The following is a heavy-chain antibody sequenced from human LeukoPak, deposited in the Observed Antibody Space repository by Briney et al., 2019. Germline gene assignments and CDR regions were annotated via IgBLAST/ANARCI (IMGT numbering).Heavy chain of an antibody. J-gene: IGHJ3*02. CDR2: IYPGDSDT. CDR1: GYSFPSYW. D-gene: IGHD6-13*01. V-gene: IGHV5-51*01. Sequence: GESLKISCQGSGYSFPSYWIGWVRQMPGKGLEWMGIIYPGDSDTRYSPSFQGQVTISADKSISTAYLQWSSLKASDTAMYYCARRRQRGYSSSWHVDAFDIWGQGTMVTVSS. CDR3: ARRRQRGYSSSWHVDAFDI.